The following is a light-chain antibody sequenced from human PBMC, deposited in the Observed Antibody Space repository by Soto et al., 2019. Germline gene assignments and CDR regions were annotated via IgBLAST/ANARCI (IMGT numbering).Light chain of an antibody. Sequence: ETVLTQSPGTLSLSPGERVTLSCRASQRVRYLAWYQQKPGQAPRLLIYGASSRATGIPDRFSGSGSGTDFTLTISRLEPEDFAVYYCQQYDSSPPSWTFGQGTTVEVK. V-gene: IGKV3-20*01. J-gene: IGKJ1*01. CDR1: QRVRY. CDR3: QQYDSSPPSWT. CDR2: GAS.